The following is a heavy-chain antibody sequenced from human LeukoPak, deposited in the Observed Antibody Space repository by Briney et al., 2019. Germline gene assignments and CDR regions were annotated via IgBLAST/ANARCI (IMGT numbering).Heavy chain of an antibody. V-gene: IGHV5-51*01. CDR1: GYSFTSYW. Sequence: GESLKISCKGSGYSFTSYWIGWVRQMPGKGLEWMGIIYPGDSDTRYSPSFQGQVTISADKSISTAYLQWSSLKASDTAMYYCARPHFYGDYVPYGMDVWGQGTTVTVSS. CDR2: IYPGDSDT. CDR3: ARPHFYGDYVPYGMDV. D-gene: IGHD4-17*01. J-gene: IGHJ6*02.